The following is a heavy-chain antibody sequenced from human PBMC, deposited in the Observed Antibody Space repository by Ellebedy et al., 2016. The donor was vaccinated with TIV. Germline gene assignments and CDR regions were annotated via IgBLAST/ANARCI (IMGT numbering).Heavy chain of an antibody. CDR3: ARHFNSGTYPLDY. D-gene: IGHD3-10*01. CDR2: IHSIGNT. J-gene: IGHJ4*02. V-gene: IGHV4-4*07. Sequence: SETLSLXXTVSGGSTSSNYWSWIRHPAGKGLEWIGRIHSIGNTNYNPSLKSRVTISVATSENQFSLRLTSVTAADTAVYYCARHFNSGTYPLDYWGPGTLVTVSS. CDR1: GGSTSSNY.